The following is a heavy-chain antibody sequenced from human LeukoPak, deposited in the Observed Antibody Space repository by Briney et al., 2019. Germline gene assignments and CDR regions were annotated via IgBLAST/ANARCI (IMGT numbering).Heavy chain of an antibody. CDR2: IYHTGST. Sequence: SETLSLTCAVSGYSISSGYYWGWIRQPPGKGLEWIGSIYHTGSTYYNPSLQSRVTISLDSPKNQFSLKLTSVTAADTAVYYCASGGTAVVMALTYYFDTWGQGTPVTVSS. J-gene: IGHJ4*02. CDR1: GYSISSGYY. D-gene: IGHD3-22*01. V-gene: IGHV4-38-2*01. CDR3: ASGGTAVVMALTYYFDT.